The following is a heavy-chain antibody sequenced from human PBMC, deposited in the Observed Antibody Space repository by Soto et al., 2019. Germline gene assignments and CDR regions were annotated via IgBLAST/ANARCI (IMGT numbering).Heavy chain of an antibody. CDR2: INPKSGGT. CDR1: GYSFTDYH. V-gene: IGHV1-2*04. J-gene: IGHJ6*02. CDR3: ARGDSTDCSNGVCSFFDRHDGDG. D-gene: IGHD2-8*01. Sequence: ASVKVSCKASGYSFTDYHIHWVRQAPGQGLEWLGRINPKSGGTSTAQKFQGWVTMTTDTSISTASMELTRLTSDDTAIYYCARGDSTDCSNGVCSFFDRHDGDGWG.